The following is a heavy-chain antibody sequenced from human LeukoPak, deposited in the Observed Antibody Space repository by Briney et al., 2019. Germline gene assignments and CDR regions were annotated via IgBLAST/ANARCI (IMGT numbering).Heavy chain of an antibody. CDR3: ARRTLVVVPAARHYYYYYMDV. J-gene: IGHJ6*03. CDR1: GGTFSSYA. D-gene: IGHD2-2*01. V-gene: IGHV1-69*01. Sequence: SVKISCKASGGTFSSYAISWVRQAPGQGLEWMGGIIPIFGTANYAQKFQGRVTITADESTSTAYMEQSSLRSEDTAVYYCARRTLVVVPAARHYYYYYMDVWGKGTTVTVSS. CDR2: IIPIFGTA.